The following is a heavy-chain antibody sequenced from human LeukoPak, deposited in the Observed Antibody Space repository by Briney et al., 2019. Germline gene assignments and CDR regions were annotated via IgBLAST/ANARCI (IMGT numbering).Heavy chain of an antibody. CDR2: FSWNSGTI. CDR1: GFTFDDYA. D-gene: IGHD5-12*01. CDR3: AKISGGYGWYFDV. Sequence: PGGSLRLSCAASGFTFDDYAMHWVRQAPGKGLEWVSGFSWNSGTIGYADSVKGRCTISRDNPKNTVSLQMNSLRAEDTAVYYCAKISGGYGWYFDVWGLGTLVTVSS. J-gene: IGHJ2*01. V-gene: IGHV3-9*01.